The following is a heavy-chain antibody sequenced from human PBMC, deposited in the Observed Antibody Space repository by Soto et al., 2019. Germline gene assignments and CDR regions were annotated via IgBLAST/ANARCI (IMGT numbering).Heavy chain of an antibody. CDR2: ISYDGSNK. D-gene: IGHD3-22*01. V-gene: IGHV3-30-3*02. Sequence: QVQLVESGGGVVQPGRSLRLSCAAFGFTFSSFAMHWVRQAPGKGLEWVAIISYDGSNKYYADSVKGRFTISRDNFKDTLYLQMNSLRAEDTAVYYCAKYSGYDLGYYDSSGYYSDYFDYWGQGTLVTVSS. CDR3: AKYSGYDLGYYDSSGYYSDYFDY. CDR1: GFTFSSFA. J-gene: IGHJ4*02.